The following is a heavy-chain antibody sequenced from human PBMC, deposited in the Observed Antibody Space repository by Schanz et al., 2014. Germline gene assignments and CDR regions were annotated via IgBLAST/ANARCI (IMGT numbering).Heavy chain of an antibody. D-gene: IGHD7-27*01. Sequence: HLVESGGGLIQPGGSLRLSCAASGFTVSDNYMTWVRQAPGKGLEWLSYISRDGTTSYYADSVKGRFTISRDNAKNSLYLEMTSLRGEDTAVYYCARENLNWEAFDIWGQGTVVTVSS. V-gene: IGHV3-11*01. CDR2: ISRDGTTS. CDR3: ARENLNWEAFDI. J-gene: IGHJ3*02. CDR1: GFTVSDNY.